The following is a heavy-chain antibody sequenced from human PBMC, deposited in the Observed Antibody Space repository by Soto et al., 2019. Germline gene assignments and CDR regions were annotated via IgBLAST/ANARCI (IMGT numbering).Heavy chain of an antibody. D-gene: IGHD6-19*01. J-gene: IGHJ4*02. CDR3: AHRRSGWYYFDY. CDR1: GFSLSTSGVG. Sequence: SGPTLVNPTQTLTLTCTFSGFSLSTSGVGVGWIRQPPGNALEWLALIYWDDDKRYSPSLKSRLTITKDTSKNQVVLTMTNMDPLDTATYYCAHRRSGWYYFDYWGQGTLVTVSS. CDR2: IYWDDDK. V-gene: IGHV2-5*02.